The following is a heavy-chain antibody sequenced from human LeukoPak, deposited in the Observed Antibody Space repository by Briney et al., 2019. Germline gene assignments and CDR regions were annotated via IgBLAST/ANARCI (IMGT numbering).Heavy chain of an antibody. J-gene: IGHJ4*02. CDR2: IYSGGST. D-gene: IGHD3-22*01. CDR1: GFTVSSNY. CDR3: ARAPDYYDSSGFDY. Sequence: PGGSLRLSCAASGFTVSSNYMSWVRQAPGKGLEWVSVIYSGGSTYYADSVKGRFTISRDNSKNTLYLQMNSLRAEDTAVYYCARAPDYYDSSGFDYWGQGTLVTVSS. V-gene: IGHV3-53*01.